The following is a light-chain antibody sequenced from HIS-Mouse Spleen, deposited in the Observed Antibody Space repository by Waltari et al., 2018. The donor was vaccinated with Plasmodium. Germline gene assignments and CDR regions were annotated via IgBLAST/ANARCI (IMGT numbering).Light chain of an antibody. V-gene: IGKV3-11*01. J-gene: IGKJ4*01. CDR2: DAS. CDR1: QSVSSY. Sequence: EIVLTQSPATLSLSPGERATLSCRASQSVSSYLAWYQQKPGQAPRLLIYDASNRATGIPARFSGSGSGTDFTLTISSLEPEDFAVYYCQQRSNWPRVLTF. CDR3: QQRSNWPRVLT.